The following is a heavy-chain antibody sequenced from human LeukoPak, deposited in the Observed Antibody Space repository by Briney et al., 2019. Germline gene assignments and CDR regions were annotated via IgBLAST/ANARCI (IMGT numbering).Heavy chain of an antibody. CDR1: GFTFSSYG. CDR2: IWYDGSNK. CDR3: ARAGLGFCSSSSCSASSYGMDV. J-gene: IGHJ6*02. D-gene: IGHD2-2*01. Sequence: PGGSLRLSCEASGFTFSSYGMHWVRQAPGKGLEWVAVIWYDGSNKYYADSVKGRFTISRDNSKNTLYLQMNSLRAKDTAVYYCARAGLGFCSSSSCSASSYGMDVWGQGTTVTVSS. V-gene: IGHV3-33*01.